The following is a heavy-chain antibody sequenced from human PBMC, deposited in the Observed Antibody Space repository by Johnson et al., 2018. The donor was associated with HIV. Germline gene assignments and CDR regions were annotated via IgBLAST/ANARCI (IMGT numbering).Heavy chain of an antibody. V-gene: IGHV3-23*04. CDR3: ARTQVVYAHFDI. J-gene: IGHJ3*02. CDR2: INWSGGST. Sequence: VQLVESGGVVVQPGGSLRLSCAASGFTFDDYTMHWVRQGPGKGLEWVSGINWSGGSTYYADSVKGRFTISRDNSKNTLYLQMNSLRAEDTAVYYCARTQVVYAHFDIWGQGTMVTVSS. D-gene: IGHD2-8*02. CDR1: GFTFDDYT.